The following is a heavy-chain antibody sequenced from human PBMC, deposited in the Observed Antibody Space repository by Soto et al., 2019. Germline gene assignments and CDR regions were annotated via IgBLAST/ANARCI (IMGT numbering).Heavy chain of an antibody. J-gene: IGHJ6*02. V-gene: IGHV4-59*01. CDR3: ARYKSNYYYGMDV. CDR1: GGSISSYY. CDR2: IYYSGIT. D-gene: IGHD1-1*01. Sequence: PSEILSLTCTVSGGSISSYYWSWIRQPPGKGLEWIGYIYYSGITNYNPSLKSRVTISVDTSKNQFSLKLSSVTAADTAVYYCARYKSNYYYGMDVWGQGTTVPVSS.